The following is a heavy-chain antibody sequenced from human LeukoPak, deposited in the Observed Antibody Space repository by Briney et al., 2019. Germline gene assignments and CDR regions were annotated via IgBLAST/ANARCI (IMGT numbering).Heavy chain of an antibody. CDR3: ARQRGGYSYGAIDY. CDR2: IYYSGST. Sequence: SETLSLTCTVSGGSISSYYWSWIRQPPGKGLEWIGYIYYSGSTNYNPSLKSRVTISVDTSKNQLSLKLSSVTAADTAVYYCARQRGGYSYGAIDYWGQGTLVTVSS. CDR1: GGSISSYY. V-gene: IGHV4-59*08. J-gene: IGHJ4*02. D-gene: IGHD5-18*01.